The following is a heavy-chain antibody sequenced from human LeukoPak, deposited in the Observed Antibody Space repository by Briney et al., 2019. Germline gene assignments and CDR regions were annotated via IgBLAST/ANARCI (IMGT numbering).Heavy chain of an antibody. CDR2: ISYDGSNK. V-gene: IGHV3-30-3*01. CDR3: ARGSRSDMITFGGAQIDY. CDR1: GFTFSSYA. D-gene: IGHD3-16*01. J-gene: IGHJ4*02. Sequence: PGGSLRLSCAASGFTFSSYAMHWVRQAPGKGLGWVAVISYDGSNKYYADSVKGRFTISRDNSKNTLYLQMNSLRAEDTAVYYCARGSRSDMITFGGAQIDYWGQGTLVTVSS.